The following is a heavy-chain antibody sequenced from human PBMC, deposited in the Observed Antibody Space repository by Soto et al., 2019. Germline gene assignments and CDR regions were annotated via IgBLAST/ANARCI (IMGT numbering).Heavy chain of an antibody. J-gene: IGHJ3*02. CDR1: GGSISSGDYY. CDR2: IFYTGSP. CDR3: AGEPKGGPAAGAIEI. Sequence: SETLSLTCTVSGGSISSGDYYWTWIRQPPGKGLEWIGFIFYTGSPYYNPSLKSRLAISVDTSKNQFSLNLTSVTAADTAVYFCAGEPKGGPAAGAIEIWGRGTMVTVSS. V-gene: IGHV4-30-4*01. D-gene: IGHD6-25*01.